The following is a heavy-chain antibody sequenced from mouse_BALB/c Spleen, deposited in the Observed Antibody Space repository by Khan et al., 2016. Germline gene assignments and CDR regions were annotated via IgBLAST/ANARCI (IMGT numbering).Heavy chain of an antibody. J-gene: IGHJ3*01. D-gene: IGHD1-1*01. CDR1: GYTFTNYG. Sequence: QVQLKQSGPELKKPGETVRISCKASGYTFTNYGMNRVKQAPGKGLKWMGWINTYTGEPTYADDFKGRFALSLETSASNAYLQINNLKNEDTATYFCARPDYGSSRGFAYWGQGTLVTVSA. CDR2: INTYTGEP. CDR3: ARPDYGSSRGFAY. V-gene: IGHV9-3-1*01.